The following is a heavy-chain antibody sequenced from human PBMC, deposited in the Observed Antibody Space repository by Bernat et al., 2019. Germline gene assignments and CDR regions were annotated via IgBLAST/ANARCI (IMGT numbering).Heavy chain of an antibody. V-gene: IGHV3-23*04. CDR2: ISGSGGST. D-gene: IGHD6-19*01. J-gene: IGHJ4*02. Sequence: EVQLVESGGGLVQPGGSLRLSCAASGFTFSSYAMSWVRQAPGKGLEWVSVISGSGGSTYYADSVKGRFTISRDNSKNTLYLQMNSLRAEDTAVYYGAKDLGYSSGSEQLDYWGQGTLVTVSS. CDR1: GFTFSSYA. CDR3: AKDLGYSSGSEQLDY.